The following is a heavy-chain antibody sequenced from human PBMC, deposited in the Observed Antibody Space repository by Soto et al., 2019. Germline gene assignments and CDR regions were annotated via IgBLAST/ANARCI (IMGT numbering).Heavy chain of an antibody. CDR1: GGSISSYY. CDR2: IYYSGST. J-gene: IGHJ4*02. V-gene: IGHV4-59*01. CDR3: ARGKAVWTGYYRMPYYFDY. D-gene: IGHD3-3*01. Sequence: PSETLSLTCTVSGGSISSYYWSWIRQPPGKGLEWIGYIYYSGSTNYNPSLKSRVTISVDTPKNQFSLKLTSVTAADTAIYYCARGKAVWTGYYRMPYYFDYSGQGTKVTVPS.